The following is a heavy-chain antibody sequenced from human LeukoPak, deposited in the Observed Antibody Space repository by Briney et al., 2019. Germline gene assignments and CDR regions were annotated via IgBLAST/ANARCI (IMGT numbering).Heavy chain of an antibody. CDR2: ISTGGST. J-gene: IGHJ4*02. Sequence: SETLSLTCTVSGGSISSGSYFWNWIRQPAGKGLEWIGRISTGGSTNYNPSLKSRVTISLDTSKNQISLRLSSVTAADTAVYYCASLRRSYYIYYFDYWGQGTLVTVSS. CDR1: GGSISSGSYF. V-gene: IGHV4-61*02. CDR3: ASLRRSYYIYYFDY. D-gene: IGHD1-26*01.